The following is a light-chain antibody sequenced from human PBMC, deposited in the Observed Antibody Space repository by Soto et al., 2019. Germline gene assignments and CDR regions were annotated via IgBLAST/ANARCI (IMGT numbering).Light chain of an antibody. V-gene: IGKV1-39*01. CDR2: AAS. CDR1: QSISSY. J-gene: IGKJ1*01. Sequence: DIQMTQSPSSLSASVGDRFTITCRASQSISSYLNWYQQKPGKAPKLLIYAASILQSGVPSRFSGSGSGTDFTLTISSLQPEDFATYYCQQSYSTPRTFGQGTKVDIK. CDR3: QQSYSTPRT.